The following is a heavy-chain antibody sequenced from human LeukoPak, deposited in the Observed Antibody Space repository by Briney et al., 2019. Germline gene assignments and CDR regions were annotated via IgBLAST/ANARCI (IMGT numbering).Heavy chain of an antibody. Sequence: PGGSLRLSCAASGFTFSRYWMSWVRQAPGKGLEWVANIKQEGSEKYYVDSVKGRFTISRDNAKRSLYLQMNSLRAEDTAVYYCARDRSSSWDGDSFDIWGQGTMVTVSS. V-gene: IGHV3-7*01. CDR1: GFTFSRYW. CDR3: ARDRSSSWDGDSFDI. CDR2: IKQEGSEK. J-gene: IGHJ3*02. D-gene: IGHD6-13*01.